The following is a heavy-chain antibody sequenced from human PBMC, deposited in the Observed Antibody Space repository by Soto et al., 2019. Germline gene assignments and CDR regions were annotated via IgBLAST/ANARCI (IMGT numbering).Heavy chain of an antibody. CDR2: VYYSGST. CDR3: ASLQFTDWFDP. Sequence: NPSETLSLTCTVSGGSISSSSYYWGWIRQPPGKGLEWIGSVYYSGSTYYNPSLKSRFTISVDTSKSQFSLKLSSVTAADTAVYYCASLQFTDWFDPWGQGTLVTVS. J-gene: IGHJ5*02. CDR1: GGSISSSSYY. V-gene: IGHV4-39*01. D-gene: IGHD1-1*01.